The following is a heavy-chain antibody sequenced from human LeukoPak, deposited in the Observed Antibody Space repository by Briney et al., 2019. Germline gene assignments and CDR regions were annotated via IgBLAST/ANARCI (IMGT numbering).Heavy chain of an antibody. CDR1: GGTFSSYT. J-gene: IGHJ1*01. Sequence: SVKVSCKASGGTFSSYTISWVRQAPGQGLEWMGRIIPILGIANYAQKFQGRVTITTDESTSTAYMELSSLRSEDTAVYYCAGSGRGYSGSYYGDWGQGTLVTVSS. CDR3: AGSGRGYSGSYYGD. D-gene: IGHD1-26*01. V-gene: IGHV1-69*02. CDR2: IIPILGIA.